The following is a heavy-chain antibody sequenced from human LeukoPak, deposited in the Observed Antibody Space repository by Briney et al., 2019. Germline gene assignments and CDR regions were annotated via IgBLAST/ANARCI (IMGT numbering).Heavy chain of an antibody. CDR2: IYYSGST. Sequence: NASETLSLTCTVSGGSISSYYWSWIRQPPGKGLEWIGYIYYSGSTNYNPSLKSRVSISVDTSKNQFSLKLSSVTAADTAVYYCARDPEYNWNDDGLGWFDPWGQGTLVTVSS. CDR1: GGSISSYY. CDR3: ARDPEYNWNDDGLGWFDP. V-gene: IGHV4-59*12. D-gene: IGHD1-1*01. J-gene: IGHJ5*02.